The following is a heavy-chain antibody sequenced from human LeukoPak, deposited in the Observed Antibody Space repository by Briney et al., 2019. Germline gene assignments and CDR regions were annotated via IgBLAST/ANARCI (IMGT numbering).Heavy chain of an antibody. J-gene: IGHJ4*01. CDR1: GFTFSNYG. CDR3: AKDWTTVGNGDPYYFDY. Sequence: GGSLRLSCAASGFTFSNYGMHWVRQAPGKGLEWVAFIRYDGNNKYYPDSVKGRFTISRDNSKNTLYLQMNSLRAEDTAVYYCAKDWTTVGNGDPYYFDYWGHATLVTVSS. D-gene: IGHD4-11*01. V-gene: IGHV3-30*02. CDR2: IRYDGNNK.